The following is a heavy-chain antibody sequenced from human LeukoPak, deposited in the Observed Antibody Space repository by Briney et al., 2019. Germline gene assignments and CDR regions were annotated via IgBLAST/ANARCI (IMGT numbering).Heavy chain of an antibody. CDR1: GGSFSGHY. Sequence: SETLSLTCAVYGGSFSGHYWSWIRQPPGKGLEWIGEINHSGSTNYNPSLKSRVTISVDTSKNQFSLKLSSVTAADTAVYYCARYPTWYYYYGMDVWGQGTTVTVSS. CDR2: INHSGST. J-gene: IGHJ6*02. V-gene: IGHV4-34*01. CDR3: ARYPTWYYYYGMDV.